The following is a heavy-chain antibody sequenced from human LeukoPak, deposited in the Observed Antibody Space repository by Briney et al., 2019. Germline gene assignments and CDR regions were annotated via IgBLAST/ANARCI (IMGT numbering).Heavy chain of an antibody. D-gene: IGHD1-26*01. CDR3: AKRPSIIVGVSNWFDP. CDR2: ISWNSGSI. CDR1: GFTFDDYA. V-gene: IGHV3-9*01. J-gene: IGHJ5*02. Sequence: GGSLGLSCAASGFTFDDYAMHWVRQGPGKGLEWVSGISWNSGSIGYADSVKGRFTISRDNSKNTLYLQMNSLRAEDTAVYYCAKRPSIIVGVSNWFDPWGQGTLVTVSS.